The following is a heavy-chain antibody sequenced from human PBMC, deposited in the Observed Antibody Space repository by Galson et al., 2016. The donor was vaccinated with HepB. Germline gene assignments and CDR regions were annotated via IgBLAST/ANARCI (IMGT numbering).Heavy chain of an antibody. CDR1: GFSFSNYW. CDR2: MSLDGSNK. Sequence: SLRLSCAASGFSFSNYWMNWVRQAPGKGLEWVAVMSLDGSNKDYADSVKGRFTISRDNSKNTLFLQMNSLRPEDTAVYYCAREDPNYYDPRGQHHVGPFDCWGQGTQVTVSS. V-gene: IGHV3-30*03. CDR3: AREDPNYYDPRGQHHVGPFDC. D-gene: IGHD3-22*01. J-gene: IGHJ4*02.